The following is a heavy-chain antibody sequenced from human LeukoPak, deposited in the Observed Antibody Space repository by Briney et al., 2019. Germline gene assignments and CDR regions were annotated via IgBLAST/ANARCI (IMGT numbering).Heavy chain of an antibody. J-gene: IGHJ4*02. V-gene: IGHV3-11*06. Sequence: GGSLRLSCAASGFTFSDYYMSWIRQAPGKGLAWVSYISNRDSYTNYADSVRGRFTISRDNAKNSLYLQMNSLRAEDTAVYYCTRDRLFSEETTMINIDYWGQGTLVTVSS. CDR3: TRDRLFSEETTMINIDY. CDR2: ISNRDSYT. D-gene: IGHD5-18*01. CDR1: GFTFSDYY.